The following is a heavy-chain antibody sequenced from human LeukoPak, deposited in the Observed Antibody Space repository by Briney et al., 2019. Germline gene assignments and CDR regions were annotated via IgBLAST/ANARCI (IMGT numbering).Heavy chain of an antibody. CDR1: GFTFSHYS. Sequence: PGGSLRLSCAASGFTFSHYSMNWVRQAPGQGLEWVSYISSSSSSIYYADSVKGRFTISRDNAKNSLYLQMNSLRAEDTAVYYCARSGGAYCGGDCYRRSFEYWGQGTLVAVSS. CDR3: ARSGGAYCGGDCYRRSFEY. J-gene: IGHJ4*02. CDR2: ISSSSSSI. V-gene: IGHV3-48*01. D-gene: IGHD2-21*01.